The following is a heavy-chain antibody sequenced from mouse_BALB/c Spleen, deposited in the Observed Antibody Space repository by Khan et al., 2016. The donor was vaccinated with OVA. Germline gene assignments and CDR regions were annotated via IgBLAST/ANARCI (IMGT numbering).Heavy chain of an antibody. D-gene: IGHD1-1*01. CDR1: GYTFTDYV. CDR3: ARSGYGSLVY. V-gene: IGHV1-77*01. CDR2: IFPGSGDT. J-gene: IGHJ2*01. Sequence: QMQLEESGPEVVKPGSSMKMSCKASGYTFTDYVLNWVKQRSGQGLEWIGQIFPGSGDTYYNEKFKDKATLTADKSSNTVYMQLGSLTSEDSAVXFCARSGYGSLVYWGQGTTLTVSS.